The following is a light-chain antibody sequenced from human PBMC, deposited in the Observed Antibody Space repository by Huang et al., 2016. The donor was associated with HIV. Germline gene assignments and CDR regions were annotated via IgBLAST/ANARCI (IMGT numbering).Light chain of an antibody. CDR1: QSISSW. Sequence: DIQMTQSPSTLSASVGDRVTITCRASQSISSWLAWYQQKPGKAPKLLIYKASNLESGVPSRLSGSGSGTEFTLTISSLQPDDFATYYCQQYNSYPLTFSGGTKVQIK. CDR2: KAS. J-gene: IGKJ4*01. V-gene: IGKV1-5*03. CDR3: QQYNSYPLT.